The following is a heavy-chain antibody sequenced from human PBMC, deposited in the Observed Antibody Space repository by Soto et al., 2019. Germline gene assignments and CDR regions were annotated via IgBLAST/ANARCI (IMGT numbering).Heavy chain of an antibody. J-gene: IGHJ4*02. V-gene: IGHV3-23*01. Sequence: EVQLLESGGGLVQPGGSLRLSCAASGFTFSSYAMSWVRQAPGKGLEWVSAISGSGGSTYYADSVKGRFTISRDNSKNTLYRQMNSLRAEDTAVYYCAKDRVAALTELDYWGQGTLVTVSS. CDR2: ISGSGGST. CDR3: AKDRVAALTELDY. CDR1: GFTFSSYA. D-gene: IGHD6-6*01.